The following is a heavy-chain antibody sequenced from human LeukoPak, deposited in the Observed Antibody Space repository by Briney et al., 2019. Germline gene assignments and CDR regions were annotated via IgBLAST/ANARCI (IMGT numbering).Heavy chain of an antibody. J-gene: IGHJ3*02. CDR2: INPSGHST. CDR1: GNTFTSSY. D-gene: IGHD1-14*01. Sequence: ASVKVSCKASGNTFTSSYLHWVRQAPGQGLEWMGIINPSGHSTSYAQKFQGRVTMTRDTSTSTVYMELSSLRSEDAAVYYCARNQGPLRGAFDIWAQGTMVTVSS. V-gene: IGHV1-46*03. CDR3: ARNQGPLRGAFDI.